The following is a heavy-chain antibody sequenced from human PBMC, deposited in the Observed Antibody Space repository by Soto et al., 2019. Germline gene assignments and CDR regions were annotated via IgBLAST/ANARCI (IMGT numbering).Heavy chain of an antibody. Sequence: LRLSCTASGFTFGDYAMSWVRQAPGKGLEWVGFIRSKAYGGTTEYAASVKGRFTISRDDSKSIAYLQMNSLKTEGTAVYYCTRVTYYGSGSPNWFDPWGQGTLVTVSS. V-gene: IGHV3-49*04. CDR2: IRSKAYGGTT. J-gene: IGHJ5*02. D-gene: IGHD3-10*01. CDR1: GFTFGDYA. CDR3: TRVTYYGSGSPNWFDP.